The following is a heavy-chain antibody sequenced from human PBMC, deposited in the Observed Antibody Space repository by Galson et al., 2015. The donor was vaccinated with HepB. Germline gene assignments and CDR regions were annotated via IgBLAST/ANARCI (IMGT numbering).Heavy chain of an antibody. V-gene: IGHV1-2*02. CDR3: AVGLSGSGPEYFQH. CDR2: INPNSGGT. J-gene: IGHJ1*01. CDR1: EYTFTGYY. D-gene: IGHD2-15*01. Sequence: SVKVSCKASEYTFTGYYMHWVRQAPGQGLEWMGWINPNSGGTNYAQKLQGRVTMTTDTSTSIAYMELRSLRSDDTAVYYCAVGLSGSGPEYFQHWGQGTLVTVSS.